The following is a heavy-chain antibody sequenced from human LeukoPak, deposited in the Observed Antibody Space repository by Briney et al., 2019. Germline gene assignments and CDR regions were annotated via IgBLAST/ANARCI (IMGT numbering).Heavy chain of an antibody. V-gene: IGHV3-30*18. CDR2: ISYDGSNK. Sequence: GRSLRLSCAASGFTFSSYGMHWVRQAPGKGLEWVAVISYDGSNKYYADSVKGRFTISRDNSKNTLYLQMNSLRAEDTAVYYCAKVTRDWPLYYYYGMDVWGQGTTVTVSS. D-gene: IGHD3/OR15-3a*01. CDR1: GFTFSSYG. CDR3: AKVTRDWPLYYYYGMDV. J-gene: IGHJ6*02.